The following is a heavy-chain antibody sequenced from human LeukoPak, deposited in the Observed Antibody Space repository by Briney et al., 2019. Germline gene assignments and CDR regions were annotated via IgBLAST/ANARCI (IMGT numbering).Heavy chain of an antibody. CDR1: GGSISTYY. J-gene: IGHJ6*03. Sequence: SETLSLTCTVSGGSISTYYWNWIRQPPGKGLEWIGYIYYSGSTNYNPSLKSRVTISVDTSRNQFSLKLSSVTAADTAVYYCAKSGGVTIFGHPLADYYYMDVWGKGTTVTVSS. V-gene: IGHV4-59*01. D-gene: IGHD3-3*01. CDR3: AKSGGVTIFGHPLADYYYMDV. CDR2: IYYSGST.